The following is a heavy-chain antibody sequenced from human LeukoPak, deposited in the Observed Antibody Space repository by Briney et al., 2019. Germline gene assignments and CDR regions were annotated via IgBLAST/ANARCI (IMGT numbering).Heavy chain of an antibody. Sequence: ASVKVSCKASGGTFSSYTISWVRQAPGQGLEWMGRIIPILGIANYAQKFQDRVTITADKSTSTAYMELSSLRAEDTAVYYCARDIEDGSGYFNWFDPWGQGTLVTVSS. CDR2: IIPILGIA. J-gene: IGHJ5*02. V-gene: IGHV1-69*04. D-gene: IGHD3-10*01. CDR1: GGTFSSYT. CDR3: ARDIEDGSGYFNWFDP.